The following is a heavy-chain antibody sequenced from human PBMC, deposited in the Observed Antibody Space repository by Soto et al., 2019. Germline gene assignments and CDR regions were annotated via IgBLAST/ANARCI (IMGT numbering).Heavy chain of an antibody. CDR1: GFTFSSYA. V-gene: IGHV3-23*01. Sequence: PGGSLRLSCAASGFTFSSYAMSWVRQAPGKGLEWVSAISGSGGSTYYADSVKGRFTISRDNPKNTLYLQMNSLRAEDTAVYYCAKDKRSITIFGVVNYGMDVWGQGTTVTV. D-gene: IGHD3-3*01. J-gene: IGHJ6*02. CDR3: AKDKRSITIFGVVNYGMDV. CDR2: ISGSGGST.